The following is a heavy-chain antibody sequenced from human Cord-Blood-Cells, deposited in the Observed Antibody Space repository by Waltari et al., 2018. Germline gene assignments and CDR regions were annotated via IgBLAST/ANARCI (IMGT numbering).Heavy chain of an antibody. CDR2: IKQDGSEK. J-gene: IGHJ3*02. Sequence: EVQLVESGGGLVQPGGSLRLSCAASVFTFSSNWMSWVRQAPGKGLEWVANIKQDGSEKYYVDSVKGRFTISRDNAKNSLYLQMNSLRAEDTAVYYCASSAPYYDFWSGQSAFDIWGQGTMVTVSS. V-gene: IGHV3-7*01. D-gene: IGHD3-3*01. CDR3: ASSAPYYDFWSGQSAFDI. CDR1: VFTFSSNW.